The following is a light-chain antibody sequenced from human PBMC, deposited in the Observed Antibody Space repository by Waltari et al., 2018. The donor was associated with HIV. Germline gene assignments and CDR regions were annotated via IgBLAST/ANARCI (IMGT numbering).Light chain of an antibody. CDR2: LNRDGSH. CDR1: SCHTTYT. V-gene: IGLV4-69*01. Sequence: QLVLTPSPSASASLGASVTLTCTLSSCHTTYTIAWHQQQPGKGPRYLMKLNRDGSHSKGDGIPDRFSGSSSGAERYLTISSLQSEDEADYYCQTWDTGVRVFGGGTKLTVL. J-gene: IGLJ3*02. CDR3: QTWDTGVRV.